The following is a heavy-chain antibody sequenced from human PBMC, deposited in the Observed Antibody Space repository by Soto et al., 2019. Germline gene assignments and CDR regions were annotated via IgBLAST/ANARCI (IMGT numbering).Heavy chain of an antibody. CDR1: GFTFCSYA. J-gene: IGHJ6*02. D-gene: IGHD5-18*01. V-gene: IGHV3-23*01. CDR2: ISGSGGST. CDR3: ATCLLHLDTNYYYRKHV. Sequence: GGSLRLSCAASGFTFCSYAMSWVRQAPGKGLEWVSAISGSGGSTYYADSVKGRFTISRDNSKNTLYLQMNSLRAEDTAVYYCATCLLHLDTNYYYRKHVWGQGPTVTVS.